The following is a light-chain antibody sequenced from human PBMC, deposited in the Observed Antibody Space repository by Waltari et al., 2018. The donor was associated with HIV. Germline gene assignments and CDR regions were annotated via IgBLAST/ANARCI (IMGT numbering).Light chain of an antibody. V-gene: IGKV1-5*03. CDR3: QQYGRSRT. J-gene: IGKJ1*01. CDR1: QSISSS. CDR2: KAS. Sequence: DIQMTQPPSTLSGPGGDRVSITCRASQSISSSLAWYQQKPGKVPKLLIYKASTLESGVPSRFSGSGSETQFTLTISSLQRDDFATGYCQQYGRSRTFGQGTKVDIK.